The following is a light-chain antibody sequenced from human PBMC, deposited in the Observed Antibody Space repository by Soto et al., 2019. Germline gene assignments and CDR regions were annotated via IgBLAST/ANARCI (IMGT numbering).Light chain of an antibody. CDR3: QQRSNWPPMYT. J-gene: IGKJ2*01. Sequence: EIVLTQSPATLSLSPGERATLSCRASQSVSSFLAWYQQKPGQAPRLLIYDASNRATGIPDRFSGSGSGTDFTLTISSLEPEDFAVYYCQQRSNWPPMYTFGQGTKVEIK. CDR2: DAS. CDR1: QSVSSF. V-gene: IGKV3-11*01.